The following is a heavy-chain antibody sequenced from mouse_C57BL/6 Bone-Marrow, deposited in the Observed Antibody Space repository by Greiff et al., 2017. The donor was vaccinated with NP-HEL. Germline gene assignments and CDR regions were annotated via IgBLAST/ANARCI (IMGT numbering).Heavy chain of an antibody. CDR2: IWSDGST. D-gene: IGHD1-1*01. CDR3: ARHLHYGSSYAMDY. J-gene: IGHJ4*01. V-gene: IGHV2-6-1*01. CDR1: GFSLTSYG. Sequence: QVQLKQSGPGLVAPSQSLSITCTVSGFSLTSYGVHWVRQPPGKGLEWLVVIWSDGSTTYNSALKSRLSISKDNSKSQVFLKMNSLQTDDTAMYYCARHLHYGSSYAMDYWGQGTSVTVSS.